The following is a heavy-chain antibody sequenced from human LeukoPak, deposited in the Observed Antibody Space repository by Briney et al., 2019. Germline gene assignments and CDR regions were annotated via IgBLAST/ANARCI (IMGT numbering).Heavy chain of an antibody. V-gene: IGHV3-73*01. CDR1: GFTFSGSA. CDR2: IRSKANSYAT. J-gene: IGHJ4*02. CDR3: TRSGYSYGLEDY. Sequence: PGGSLRLSCAASGFTFSGSAMHWVRQASGKGLEWVGRIRSKANSYATAYAASVKGRFTISRDDSKNTAYLQMNSLKTEDTAVYYCTRSGYSYGLEDYCGQGTLVTVSS. D-gene: IGHD5-18*01.